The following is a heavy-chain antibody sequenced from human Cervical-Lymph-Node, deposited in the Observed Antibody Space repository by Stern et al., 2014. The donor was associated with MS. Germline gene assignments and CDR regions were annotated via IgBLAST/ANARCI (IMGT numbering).Heavy chain of an antibody. J-gene: IGHJ6*02. CDR1: GYTFTNNW. V-gene: IGHV5-51*03. Sequence: EVHLVESGAEVKKPGESLKISCKGSGYTFTNNWIAWVRQMPGKGLEWMGIIYPDDSDIRYSPSLQGQVTISADKSIRTAYPHWRSLKAADSAVYYWARPPPRRKWDDPNYGMDVWGQGTTVTVSS. CDR2: IYPDDSDI. CDR3: ARPPPRRKWDDPNYGMDV. D-gene: IGHD1-1*01.